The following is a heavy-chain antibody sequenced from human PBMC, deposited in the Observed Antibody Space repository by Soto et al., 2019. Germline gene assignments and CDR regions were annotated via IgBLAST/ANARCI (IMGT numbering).Heavy chain of an antibody. D-gene: IGHD6-19*01. J-gene: IGHJ4*02. CDR1: GGSFSGYY. V-gene: IGHV4-34*01. CDR2: INHSGST. Sequence: QVQLQQWGAGLLKPSETLSLTCAVYGGSFSGYYWSWIRQTPGKGLEWIGEINHSGSTNYNPSLKSRVTISVDTSKHQFSLKLSSVTDADTAVYYCARWGSGWYYFDYWGQGTLVTVSS. CDR3: ARWGSGWYYFDY.